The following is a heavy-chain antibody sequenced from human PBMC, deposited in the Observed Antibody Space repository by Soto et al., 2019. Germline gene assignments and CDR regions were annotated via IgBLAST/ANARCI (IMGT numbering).Heavy chain of an antibody. CDR2: IYYSGST. D-gene: IGHD3-16*02. CDR1: GGSISSGGYY. V-gene: IGHV4-31*03. Sequence: PSETLSLTCTVSGGSISSGGYYWSWIRQHPGKGLEWIGYIYYSGSTYYNPSLKSRVTISVDTSKNQFSLKLSSVTAADTAVYYCARTFGGVITRLDYWGQGTLVTVSS. J-gene: IGHJ4*02. CDR3: ARTFGGVITRLDY.